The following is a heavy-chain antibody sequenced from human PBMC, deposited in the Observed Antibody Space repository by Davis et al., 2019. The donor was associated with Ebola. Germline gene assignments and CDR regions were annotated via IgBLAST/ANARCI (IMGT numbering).Heavy chain of an antibody. D-gene: IGHD6-19*01. CDR1: GFTFSDYY. V-gene: IGHV3-11*01. CDR3: ARDRSGWYGGFDY. J-gene: IGHJ4*02. Sequence: GGSLRLSCAASGFTFSDYYMSWIRQAAGKGLEWISYITTRGDTMFYADSVKGRFTISRDHGKNSVYLQMNSLRAEDTAVYYCARDRSGWYGGFDYWGQGTLVTVSS. CDR2: ITTRGDTM.